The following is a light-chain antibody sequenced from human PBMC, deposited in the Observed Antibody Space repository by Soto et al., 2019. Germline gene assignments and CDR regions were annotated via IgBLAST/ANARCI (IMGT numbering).Light chain of an antibody. CDR3: HQCNYYPRT. Sequence: DAQMTQSPSSLSASVGDTVTITCRASQEVGSWLAWYQQKPGKAPKSLIYGASTSKSGVPSRFSGRGSGTEFTLTITSLQPEDFATYYCHQCNYYPRTFGGGTKVEIK. V-gene: IGKV1D-16*01. J-gene: IGKJ4*01. CDR1: QEVGSW. CDR2: GAS.